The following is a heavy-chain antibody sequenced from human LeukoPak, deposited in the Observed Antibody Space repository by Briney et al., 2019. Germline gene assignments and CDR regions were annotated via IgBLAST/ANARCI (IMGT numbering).Heavy chain of an antibody. J-gene: IGHJ4*02. CDR3: ARSAGAVTYFDY. CDR1: GGSISSGGYS. CDR2: NYHSGST. D-gene: IGHD4-23*01. V-gene: IGHV4-30-2*01. Sequence: SETLSLTCAVSGGSISSGGYSWSWIRQPPGKGLEWIGYNYHSGSTYYHPSLKSRVTISVDRSKNQFSLKLSSVTAADTAVYYCARSAGAVTYFDYWGQGTLVSVSS.